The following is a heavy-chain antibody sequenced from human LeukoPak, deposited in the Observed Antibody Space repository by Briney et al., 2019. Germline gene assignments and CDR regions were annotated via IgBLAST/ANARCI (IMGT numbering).Heavy chain of an antibody. J-gene: IGHJ5*01. D-gene: IGHD6-19*01. V-gene: IGHV5-51*01. Sequence: GGSLKISCKGSGYNFTTYWIGWVRQMPGKGLEWMGIIYPVDSKTRYSPSFQGQVTISADKSISTAYLQWSSLSDTDTAMYCARHSSVAGTSGCFDSWGQGTLVTVSS. CDR3: ARHSSVAGTSGCFDS. CDR2: IYPVDSKT. CDR1: GYNFTTYW.